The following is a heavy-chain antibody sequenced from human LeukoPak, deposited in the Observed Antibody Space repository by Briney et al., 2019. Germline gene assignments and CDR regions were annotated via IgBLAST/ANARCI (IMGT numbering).Heavy chain of an antibody. J-gene: IGHJ2*01. Sequence: ASVKVSCKASGGTFSRYAISWVRQAPGQGLEWMGRIIPIFGTANYAQKFQGRVTITTDESTSTAYMELSSLRSEDTAVYYCARDQQLVPGYFDLWGRGTLVTVSS. CDR1: GGTFSRYA. CDR3: ARDQQLVPGYFDL. D-gene: IGHD6-13*01. V-gene: IGHV1-69*05. CDR2: IIPIFGTA.